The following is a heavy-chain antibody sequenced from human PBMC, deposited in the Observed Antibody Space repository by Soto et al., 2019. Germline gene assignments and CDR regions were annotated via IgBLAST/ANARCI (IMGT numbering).Heavy chain of an antibody. CDR2: ISYDGSNK. CDR3: ARDHGTTGFDY. D-gene: IGHD4-17*01. CDR1: GFTFSSYA. Sequence: QVQLVESGGGVVQPGRSLRLSCAASGFTFSSYAMHWVRQAPGKGLEWVAVISYDGSNKYYADSVKGRFTISRDNSKNTLYLQMNSLRAEDTAVYYFARDHGTTGFDYWGQGTLVTVSS. J-gene: IGHJ4*02. V-gene: IGHV3-30-3*01.